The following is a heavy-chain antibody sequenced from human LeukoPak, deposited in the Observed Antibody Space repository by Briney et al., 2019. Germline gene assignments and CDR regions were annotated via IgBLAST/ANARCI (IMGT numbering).Heavy chain of an antibody. J-gene: IGHJ4*02. Sequence: SQTLSLTCAISGDSVSSNSGAWNWIRQSPSGGLEWLGRTYYRSKWYNEYSESVKSRITINPDTAKNQFPLNLNSVTAADTAVYYCARLTKGEQWLAYYFDYWGQGALVTVSS. CDR2: TYYRSKWYN. CDR1: GDSVSSNSGA. CDR3: ARLTKGEQWLAYYFDY. V-gene: IGHV6-1*01. D-gene: IGHD6-19*01.